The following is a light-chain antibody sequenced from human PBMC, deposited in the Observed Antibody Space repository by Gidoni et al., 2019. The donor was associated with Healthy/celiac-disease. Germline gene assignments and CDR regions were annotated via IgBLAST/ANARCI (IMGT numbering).Light chain of an antibody. CDR1: KLGDKY. J-gene: IGLJ2*01. V-gene: IGLV3-1*01. Sequence: SYELTQPPSLSVSPGQTASITSSGDKLGDKYACWYQQKPGQSPVLVIYQDSKRPSGIPERFSGSNSGNTATLTISGTQAMDEADYYCQAWDSSTVVFGGGTKLTVL. CDR3: QAWDSSTVV. CDR2: QDS.